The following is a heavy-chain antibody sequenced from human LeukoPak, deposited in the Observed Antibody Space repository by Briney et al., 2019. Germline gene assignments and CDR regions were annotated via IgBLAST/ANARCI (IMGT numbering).Heavy chain of an antibody. Sequence: SETLSLTCAVYGGSFSGYYWSWIRQPPGKGLEWIGYIHTSGGTNYNPSLKSRVTMSVDTSKNQFSLKLTSVTAADTAVYFCARQAYYFPSGSWTGFDFWGQGTLASVSS. V-gene: IGHV4-4*09. CDR1: GGSFSGYY. D-gene: IGHD3-10*01. CDR3: ARQAYYFPSGSWTGFDF. CDR2: IHTSGGT. J-gene: IGHJ4*02.